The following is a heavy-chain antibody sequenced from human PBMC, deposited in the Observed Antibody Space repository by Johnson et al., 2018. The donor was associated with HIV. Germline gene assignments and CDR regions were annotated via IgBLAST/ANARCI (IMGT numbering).Heavy chain of an antibody. CDR3: AKPVLQFLEWLLNPYTDAFDI. V-gene: IGHV3-30*18. CDR2: VSYDGSKK. CDR1: GFTFSDYY. Sequence: QVQLVESGGGLVKPGGSLRLSCAASGFTFSDYYMSWIRQAPGKGLDWVAIVSYDGSKKYYPDSVKGRFTISRDNSKNTLYLQMDSLRAEDTAVYYCAKPVLQFLEWLLNPYTDAFDIWGQGTMVTVSS. J-gene: IGHJ3*02. D-gene: IGHD3-3*01.